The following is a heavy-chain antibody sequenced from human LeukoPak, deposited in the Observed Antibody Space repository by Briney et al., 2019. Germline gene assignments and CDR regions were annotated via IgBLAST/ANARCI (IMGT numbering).Heavy chain of an antibody. CDR1: GFTFSDYY. CDR3: VRDRGISFYFDY. V-gene: IGHV3-11*04. CDR2: ISSSGSTI. J-gene: IGHJ4*02. D-gene: IGHD3-16*02. Sequence: GGSLRLSCAASGFTFSDYYMSWIRQAPGKGLEWVSYISSSGSTIYYADSVKGRFTVSRDNAKNSLDLQMNSLRADDTAVYYCVRDRGISFYFDYWGQGTLVTVSS.